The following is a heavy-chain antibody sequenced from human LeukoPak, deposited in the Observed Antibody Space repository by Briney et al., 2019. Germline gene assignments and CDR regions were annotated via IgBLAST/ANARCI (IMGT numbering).Heavy chain of an antibody. CDR2: INHSGST. CDR3: ARGSVPYSSSWYHFDY. V-gene: IGHV4-34*01. J-gene: IGHJ4*02. D-gene: IGHD6-13*01. CDR1: GGSFSVYY. Sequence: SETLSLTCAVYGGSFSVYYWSWIRQPPGKGLEWIGEINHSGSTNYNPSLKSRVTISVDTSKNQFSLKLSSVTAADTAVYYCARGSVPYSSSWYHFDYWGQGTLVTVSS.